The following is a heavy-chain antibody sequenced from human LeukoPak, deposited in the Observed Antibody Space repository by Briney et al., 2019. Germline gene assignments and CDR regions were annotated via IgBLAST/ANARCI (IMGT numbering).Heavy chain of an antibody. CDR1: GYTFTSYD. D-gene: IGHD3-3*01. CDR2: MNPNSGNT. CDR3: ARTTFRDDFWSGYLPYYYYMDV. Sequence: GASVKVSCTASGYTFTSYDINWVRQAPGQGLEWMGWMNPNSGNTGYAQKFQGRVTMTRNTSISTAYMELSSLRSEDTAVYYCARTTFRDDFWSGYLPYYYYMDVWGKGTTVTVSS. J-gene: IGHJ6*03. V-gene: IGHV1-8*01.